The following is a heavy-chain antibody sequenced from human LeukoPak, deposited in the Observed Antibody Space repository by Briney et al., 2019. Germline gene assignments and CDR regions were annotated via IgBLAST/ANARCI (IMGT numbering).Heavy chain of an antibody. V-gene: IGHV3-30-3*01. Sequence: GGSLRLSCAASKFTFSNYAMHWVRQAPGKGLEWVTVISYDGSNKYYADSVKGRFTISRDNSKNTLYLQMNSLRAEDTAVFYCARHRAQLVLDYYYGMDVWGQGTTVTVSS. J-gene: IGHJ6*02. CDR2: ISYDGSNK. CDR3: ARHRAQLVLDYYYGMDV. D-gene: IGHD1-1*01. CDR1: KFTFSNYA.